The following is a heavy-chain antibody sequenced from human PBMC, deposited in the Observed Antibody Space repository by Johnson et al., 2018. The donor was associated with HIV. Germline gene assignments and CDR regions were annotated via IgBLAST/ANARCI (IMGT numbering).Heavy chain of an antibody. CDR2: IWFDGSSQ. J-gene: IGHJ3*02. CDR3: AKDRGPMVTIDAFDM. D-gene: IGHD4-17*01. V-gene: IGHV3-33*03. CDR1: GFAFSNCG. Sequence: QVQLVESGGGVAQPGRSLRLSCAASGFAFSNCGMHWVRQAPGKGLEWVAVIWFDGSSQFYADSVKGRFTISRDNSENTLYLQMNSLRTEDTAVYYCAKDRGPMVTIDAFDMWGQGTMVTVAS.